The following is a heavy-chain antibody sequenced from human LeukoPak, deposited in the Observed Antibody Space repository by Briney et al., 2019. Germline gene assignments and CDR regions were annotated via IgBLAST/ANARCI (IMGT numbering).Heavy chain of an antibody. CDR3: ATAVAARPEKVFDY. CDR2: SDPEDGET. CDR1: GYTLTELS. Sequence: ASVKVSCKVSGYTLTELSMHWVRQAPGKGLEWMGGSDPEDGETIYAQKFQGRVTMTGDTSTDTAYMELSSLRSEDTAVYYCATAVAARPEKVFDYWGQGTLVTVSS. V-gene: IGHV1-24*01. D-gene: IGHD6-6*01. J-gene: IGHJ4*02.